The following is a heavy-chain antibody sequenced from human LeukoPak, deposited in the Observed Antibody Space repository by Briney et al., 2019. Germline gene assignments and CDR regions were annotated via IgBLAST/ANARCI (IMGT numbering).Heavy chain of an antibody. V-gene: IGHV1-46*01. CDR2: INPSGGST. CDR1: GYTFITYY. Sequence: GASVKVSCTASGYTFITYYMHWVRQAPGQGLEWMGIINPSGGSTSYAQKFQGRVTMTGDTSTSTVYMELSSLRSEDTAVYYCARSRLLLDYWGQGTLVTVSS. J-gene: IGHJ4*02. CDR3: ARSRLLLDY. D-gene: IGHD2-21*02.